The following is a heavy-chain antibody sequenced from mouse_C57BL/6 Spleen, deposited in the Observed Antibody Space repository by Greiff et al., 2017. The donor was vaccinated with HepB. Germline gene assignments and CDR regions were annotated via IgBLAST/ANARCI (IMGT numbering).Heavy chain of an antibody. V-gene: IGHV3-6*01. CDR2: ISYDGSN. Sequence: EVKLQESGPGLVKPSQSLSLTCSVTGYSITSGYYWNWIRQFPGNKLEWMGYISYDGSNNYNPSLKNRISITRDTSKNQFFLKLNSVTTEDTATYYCAREPRFAYWGQGTLVTVSA. CDR3: AREPRFAY. CDR1: GYSITSGYY. J-gene: IGHJ3*01.